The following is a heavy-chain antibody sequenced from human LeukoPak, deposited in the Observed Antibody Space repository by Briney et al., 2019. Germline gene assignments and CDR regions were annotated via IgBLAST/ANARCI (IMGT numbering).Heavy chain of an antibody. CDR2: IWYDGSNK. D-gene: IGHD6-25*01. CDR1: GFTFSSYG. V-gene: IGHV3-33*01. Sequence: PGRSLRLSCAASGFTFSSYGMHWVRQAPGKGLEWVAVIWYDGSNKYYADSVKGRFTISRDNAKNSLYLQMNSLRDEDTAVYYCARAAYSSGPDYWGQGTLVTVSS. J-gene: IGHJ4*02. CDR3: ARAAYSSGPDY.